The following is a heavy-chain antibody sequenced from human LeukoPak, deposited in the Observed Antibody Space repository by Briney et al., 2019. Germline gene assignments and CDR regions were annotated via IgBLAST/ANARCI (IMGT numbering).Heavy chain of an antibody. CDR1: GDSISSGGYS. V-gene: IGHV4-30-4*07. CDR3: ARGAWYGSGSYYYYYMDV. J-gene: IGHJ6*03. CDR2: MYNSGTT. D-gene: IGHD3-10*01. Sequence: PSETLSLTCVVSGDSISSGGYSWNWIRQPPGKGLEWIGYMYNSGTTSYNPSLKSRVTMSVDTSKNQFSLKLSSVTAADTAVYYCARGAWYGSGSYYYYYMDVWGKGTTVTISS.